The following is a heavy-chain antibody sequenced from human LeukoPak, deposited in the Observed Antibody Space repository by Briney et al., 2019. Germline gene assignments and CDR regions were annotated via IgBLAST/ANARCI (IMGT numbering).Heavy chain of an antibody. Sequence: TGGSLRLSCAASGFTFSSYAMSWVRQAPGKRLEWVSAISGSGGSTYYADSVKGRFTISRDNSKNTLYLQMNSLRAEDTAVYYCAKLGIGVLDAFDIWGQGTMVTVSS. CDR3: AKLGIGVLDAFDI. CDR2: ISGSGGST. V-gene: IGHV3-23*01. J-gene: IGHJ3*02. CDR1: GFTFSSYA. D-gene: IGHD1-26*01.